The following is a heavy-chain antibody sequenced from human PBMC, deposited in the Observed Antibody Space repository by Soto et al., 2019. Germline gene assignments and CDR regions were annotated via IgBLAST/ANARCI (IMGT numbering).Heavy chain of an antibody. D-gene: IGHD6-19*01. Sequence: SQTLSLACDISGDSVSSNSVAWNWIRQSPSRGLEWLGRIYYRSKWYNDYAVSVKSRININPDTSKNQFSLQLNSVTPEDTAVYYCARFGRGWWFDYWGQGTLVTVSS. CDR3: ARFGRGWWFDY. V-gene: IGHV6-1*01. CDR2: IYYRSKWYN. CDR1: GDSVSSNSVA. J-gene: IGHJ4*02.